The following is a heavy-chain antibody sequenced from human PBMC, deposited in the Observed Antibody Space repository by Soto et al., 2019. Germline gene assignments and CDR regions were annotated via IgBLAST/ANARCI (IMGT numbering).Heavy chain of an antibody. CDR3: ARASVSGRRFDY. CDR2: INTSGGST. Sequence: ASVKVSCKASGYTFTSYGTHWVRQAPGQGLEWMGIINTSGGSTTYAQKFQGRVTMTRDTSTRTVYMELSSLTSEDTAVYYCARASVSGRRFDYWGEGTLVTVS. J-gene: IGHJ4*02. V-gene: IGHV1-46*03. D-gene: IGHD6-19*01. CDR1: GYTFTSYG.